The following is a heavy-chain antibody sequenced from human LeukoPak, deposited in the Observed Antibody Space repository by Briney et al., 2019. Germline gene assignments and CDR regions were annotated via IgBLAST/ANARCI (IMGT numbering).Heavy chain of an antibody. CDR3: AKAHVAAADYYYYYMDV. Sequence: GGSLRLSCAASGFTFSSYAMSWVRQALGKGLEWVSAISGSGGSTYYADSVKGRFTISRDNSKNTLYLQMNSVRAEDTAVYYCAKAHVAAADYYYYYMDVWGKGTTVTVSS. D-gene: IGHD6-13*01. CDR2: ISGSGGST. V-gene: IGHV3-23*01. CDR1: GFTFSSYA. J-gene: IGHJ6*03.